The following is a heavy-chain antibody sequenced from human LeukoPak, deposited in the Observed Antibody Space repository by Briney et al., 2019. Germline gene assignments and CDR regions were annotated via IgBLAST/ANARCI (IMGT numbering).Heavy chain of an antibody. D-gene: IGHD3-22*01. J-gene: IGHJ5*02. CDR3: AREVNLSWFDP. CDR1: GYTFTSYG. Sequence: ASVKVSCKASGYTFTSYGISWVRQAPRQGLEWTGWISAYNGNTNYAQKLQCRVTMTTDTSTSTAYMELRSLRSDDTAVYYCAREVNLSWFDPWGQGTLVTVSS. CDR2: ISAYNGNT. V-gene: IGHV1-18*01.